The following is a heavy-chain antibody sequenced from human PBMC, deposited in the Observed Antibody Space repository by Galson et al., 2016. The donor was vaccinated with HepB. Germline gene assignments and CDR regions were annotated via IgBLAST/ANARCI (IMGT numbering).Heavy chain of an antibody. Sequence: SLRLSCAASGFTFTNNAMHWVRQGPGKGLEWVAVISYDGSNKNYADFVTGRFTISRDNSKNTPYLQMKSLRAEDTAVYYCARDRRRDYFGSGSYYNVWGQGTLVTVSS. D-gene: IGHD3-10*01. V-gene: IGHV3-30-3*01. CDR3: ARDRRRDYFGSGSYYNV. CDR1: GFTFTNNA. CDR2: ISYDGSNK. J-gene: IGHJ4*02.